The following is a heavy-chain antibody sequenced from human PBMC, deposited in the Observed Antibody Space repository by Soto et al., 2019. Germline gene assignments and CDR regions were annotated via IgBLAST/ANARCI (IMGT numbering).Heavy chain of an antibody. CDR1: GYSFTSYS. CDR3: ARRHSSGSLVWFDP. J-gene: IGHJ5*02. Sequence: GEEQKISCKGSGYSFTSYSNGWVRQMPGEGLEWMGIIYHGDSDTRYSPSFQGEVTISADKSISTAYLQWSSLKASDTAMYYCARRHSSGSLVWFDPWGQETLVTVS. V-gene: IGHV5-51*01. D-gene: IGHD6-19*01. CDR2: IYHGDSDT.